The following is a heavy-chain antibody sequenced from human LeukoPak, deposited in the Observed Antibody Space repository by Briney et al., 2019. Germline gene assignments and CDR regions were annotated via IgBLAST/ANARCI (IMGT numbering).Heavy chain of an antibody. D-gene: IGHD6-6*01. CDR3: ARVGYSSSAFDY. Sequence: AGGSLRLSCAASGFTFSNYAMNWVRQTPGKGLEWVSVMSGSGGSTYYADSVKGRFTISRDNSKGTVYLEMNSLRAEDTAVYYCARVGYSSSAFDYWGQGTLVTVSS. CDR2: MSGSGGST. V-gene: IGHV3-23*01. J-gene: IGHJ4*02. CDR1: GFTFSNYA.